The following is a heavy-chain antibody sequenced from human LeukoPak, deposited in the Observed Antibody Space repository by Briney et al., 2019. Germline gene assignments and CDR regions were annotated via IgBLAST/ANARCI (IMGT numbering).Heavy chain of an antibody. D-gene: IGHD3-16*01. CDR3: ARDPRGGNNWFDP. V-gene: IGHV4-38-2*02. Sequence: ASETLSLTCGVSSYTISRGYHWGWIRQPPGKGLDWIGSIYHSGTTFYSPSLKSRLTMSVDTSKNEFSLKLNSVTAADTAVYYCARDPRGGNNWFDPWGQGTQVTVSS. CDR2: IYHSGTT. CDR1: SYTISRGYH. J-gene: IGHJ5*02.